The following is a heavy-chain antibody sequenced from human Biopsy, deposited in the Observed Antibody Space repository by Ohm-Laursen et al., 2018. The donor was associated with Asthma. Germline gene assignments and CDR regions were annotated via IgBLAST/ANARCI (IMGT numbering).Heavy chain of an antibody. CDR1: GFTFRSYA. D-gene: IGHD1-7*01. Sequence: RSLRLSCAASGFTFRSYAMHWVRQAPGKGLEWVAVGGSYYDGGLKYCADSVNGRFTVSRDDSKNTLYLQMNSLTPDDTAVYFCARDSLGISGTIYWYDWWGQGTLVTVSS. J-gene: IGHJ4*02. CDR3: ARDSLGISGTIYWYDW. CDR2: GGSYYDGGLK. V-gene: IGHV3-30-3*01.